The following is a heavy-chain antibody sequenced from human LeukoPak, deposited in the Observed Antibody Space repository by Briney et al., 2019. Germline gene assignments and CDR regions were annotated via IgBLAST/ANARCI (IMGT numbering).Heavy chain of an antibody. CDR3: AREWLMVRGVRDC. CDR1: GFTFSSYW. Sequence: GGSLGLSCAASGFTFSSYWMSWVRQAPGKGLEWVANIKLDGSEKYYVDSVKGRFTISRDNAKNSLYLQMSSLRAEDTAVYYCAREWLMVRGVRDCWGQGTLVTVSS. J-gene: IGHJ4*02. V-gene: IGHV3-7*03. D-gene: IGHD3-10*01. CDR2: IKLDGSEK.